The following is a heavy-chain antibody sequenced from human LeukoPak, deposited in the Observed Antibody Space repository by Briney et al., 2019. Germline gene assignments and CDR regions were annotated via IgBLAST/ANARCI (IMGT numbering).Heavy chain of an antibody. J-gene: IGHJ4*02. CDR2: IRTKANNYAT. D-gene: IGHD5-18*01. CDR1: GFTFSGSS. Sequence: GGSLRLSCAASGFTFSGSSMHWVRQASGKGLEWVGRIRTKANNYATTYAASVKGRFTISRDDSKNTTYLQMNSLKTEDTAVYYCTSSGYTYDWGQGTLVTVSS. V-gene: IGHV3-73*01. CDR3: TSSGYTYD.